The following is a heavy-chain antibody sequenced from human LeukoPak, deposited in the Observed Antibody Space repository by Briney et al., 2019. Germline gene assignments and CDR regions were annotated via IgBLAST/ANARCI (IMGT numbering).Heavy chain of an antibody. V-gene: IGHV1-8*02. CDR1: GYTFTSYA. CDR3: ARDGATDFDY. J-gene: IGHJ4*02. D-gene: IGHD1-26*01. Sequence: ASVKVSCKASGYTFTSYAMQWERQAPGQRLEWMGWMNPNSGNTGYAQKFQGRVTMTRNTSISTAYMELSSLRSEDTAVYYCARDGATDFDYWGQGTLVTVSS. CDR2: MNPNSGNT.